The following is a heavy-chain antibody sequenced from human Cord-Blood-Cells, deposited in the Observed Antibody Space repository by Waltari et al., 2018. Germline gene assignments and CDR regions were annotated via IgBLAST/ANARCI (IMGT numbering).Heavy chain of an antibody. CDR1: GGSISSYY. CDR2: IYYSGGT. CDR3: ARPRTGYSSGWFDY. J-gene: IGHJ4*02. D-gene: IGHD6-19*01. Sequence: QVQLQESGPGLVTPSETLSLTCTVTGGSISSYYWSWTRQPQGKGLEWIGYIYYSGGTNYNPSLKSRVTISVDTSKNQFSLKLSSVTAADTAVYYCARPRTGYSSGWFDYWGQGTLVTVSS. V-gene: IGHV4-59*01.